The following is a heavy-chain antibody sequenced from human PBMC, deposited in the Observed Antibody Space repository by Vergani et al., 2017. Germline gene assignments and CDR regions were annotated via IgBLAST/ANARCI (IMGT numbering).Heavy chain of an antibody. J-gene: IGHJ4*02. V-gene: IGHV1-46*03. D-gene: IGHD3-9*01. Sequence: HVQVVQSGAEVKKSGASVKLSCKTSGYTFSNYYMHWVRQTPGQGLEWMGIINPSGSHTNYAQKFQGRVTMTRDSSTSTVYMELSSLRSEDTAIYYCARGDYGILTGYRYWGQGTLVTVSA. CDR1: GYTFSNYY. CDR2: INPSGSHT. CDR3: ARGDYGILTGYRY.